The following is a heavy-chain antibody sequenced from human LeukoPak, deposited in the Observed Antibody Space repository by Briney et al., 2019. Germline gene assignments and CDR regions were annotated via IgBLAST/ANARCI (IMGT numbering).Heavy chain of an antibody. J-gene: IGHJ2*01. Sequence: SETLSLTCTVSGGSISNYYWSWIRQPPGKGLEWIGYIYYSGSTNYNPSLKSRVTISVDTSKNQFSLKLSSVTAADTAVYYCASLAYCGGDCYEAASWYFDLWGRGTLVTVSS. CDR3: ASLAYCGGDCYEAASWYFDL. CDR1: GGSISNYY. V-gene: IGHV4-59*08. D-gene: IGHD2-21*02. CDR2: IYYSGST.